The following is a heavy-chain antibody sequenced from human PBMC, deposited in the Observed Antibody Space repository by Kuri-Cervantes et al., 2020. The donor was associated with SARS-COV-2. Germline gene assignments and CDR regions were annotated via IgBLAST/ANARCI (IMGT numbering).Heavy chain of an antibody. CDR2: ISSSGSTI. CDR3: AKDRHDFWSGYYAPARNYYYYYMDV. V-gene: IGHV3-11*04. D-gene: IGHD3-3*01. CDR1: GFTFSDYY. Sequence: LSLTCAASGFTFSDYYMSWIRQAPGKGLEWVSYISSSGSTIYYADSVKGRFTISRDNAKNSLYLQMNSLRAEDTAVYYCAKDRHDFWSGYYAPARNYYYYYMDVWGKGTTVTVSS. J-gene: IGHJ6*03.